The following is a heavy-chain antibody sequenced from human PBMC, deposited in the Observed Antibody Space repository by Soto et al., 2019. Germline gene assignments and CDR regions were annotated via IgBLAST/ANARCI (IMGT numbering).Heavy chain of an antibody. CDR3: ARQGSY. V-gene: IGHV4-39*06. Sequence: SETRSLTCNVSGVSISSTTYHCGWMRQPPGKGLEWRGTRYYSGTAHYNPAPKRRINIAADPSKNQVPPTLTSVTAADTAVYYCARQGSYWGQGALVTVSS. CDR1: GVSISSTTYH. J-gene: IGHJ4*02. CDR2: RYYSGTA.